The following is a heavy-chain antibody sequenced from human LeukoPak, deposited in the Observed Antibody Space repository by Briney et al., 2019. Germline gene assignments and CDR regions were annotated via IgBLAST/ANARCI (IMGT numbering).Heavy chain of an antibody. CDR3: ARSWGRAARPAGYYYYGMDV. J-gene: IGHJ6*02. D-gene: IGHD6-6*01. V-gene: IGHV4-31*03. CDR1: GGSISSGGYY. Sequence: PSETLSLTCTVSGGSISSGGYYWSWIRQHPGTGLEWIGYIYYSGSTYYNPSLKSRVTISVDTSKNQFSLKLSSVTAADTAVYYCARSWGRAARPAGYYYYGMDVWGQGTTVTVSS. CDR2: IYYSGST.